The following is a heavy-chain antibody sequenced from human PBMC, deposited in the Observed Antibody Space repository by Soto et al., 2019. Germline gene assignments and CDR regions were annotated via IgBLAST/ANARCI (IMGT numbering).Heavy chain of an antibody. CDR1: GFTFNSYG. J-gene: IGHJ6*02. Sequence: QIQLVESGGGVVQPGRSLRLSCTASGFTFNSYGFNWVRQAPGKGLEWVAVIWYDGNTKYYADSVKGRFTISRDNLRSTVYQQMTCLTAEETGVYYCARPLVAPVAGPYYYGMDVWGQGTTVTVSS. D-gene: IGHD6-19*01. V-gene: IGHV3-33*01. CDR3: ARPLVAPVAGPYYYGMDV. CDR2: IWYDGNTK.